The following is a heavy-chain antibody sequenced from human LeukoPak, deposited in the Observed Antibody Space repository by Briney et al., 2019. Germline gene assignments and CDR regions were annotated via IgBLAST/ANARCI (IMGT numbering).Heavy chain of an antibody. V-gene: IGHV4-61*01. CDR1: GGSISSGSYY. CDR3: ARTTEAHSWRTRYYDYYMDV. J-gene: IGHJ6*03. D-gene: IGHD6-13*01. Sequence: SETLSLTCTVSGGSISSGSYYWSWIRQPPGKGLEWIGYIYYSGSTNYNPSLKSRVSISVDTSKNQFSLKLSSVTAADTAVYYCARTTEAHSWRTRYYDYYMDVWGKGTTVTVSS. CDR2: IYYSGST.